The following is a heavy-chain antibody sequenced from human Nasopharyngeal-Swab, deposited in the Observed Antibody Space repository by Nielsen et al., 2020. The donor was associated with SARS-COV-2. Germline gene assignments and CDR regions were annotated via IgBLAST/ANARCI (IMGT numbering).Heavy chain of an antibody. Sequence: ASVKVSCKTSGYTFLSYGITWVRQAPGQGLEWMGWISTYHGYTNHPQKFQGRLTLTTDTSTRTAYMELRSLRSDGTAVYFCARADALIRGVGYRRAYNWFDPWGQGSLVTVSS. CDR1: GYTFLSYG. CDR3: ARADALIRGVGYRRAYNWFDP. J-gene: IGHJ5*02. V-gene: IGHV1-18*01. D-gene: IGHD3-10*01. CDR2: ISTYHGYT.